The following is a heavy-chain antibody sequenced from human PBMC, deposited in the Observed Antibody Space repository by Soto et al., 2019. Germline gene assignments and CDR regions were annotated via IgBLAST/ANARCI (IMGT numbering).Heavy chain of an antibody. CDR3: ARRGSGSYYDY. V-gene: IGHV3-23*01. CDR1: GFTFSSYA. CDR2: ISGSGGST. J-gene: IGHJ4*02. Sequence: EVQLLESGGGLVQPGGSLRLSCAASGFTFSSYAMRWVRQAPVKGLEWVSAISGSGGSTYYADSVKGRFTISRDNSKNTLYLQMHSRRAEDTAVYYCARRGSGSYYDYWGQGTLVTVSS. D-gene: IGHD1-26*01.